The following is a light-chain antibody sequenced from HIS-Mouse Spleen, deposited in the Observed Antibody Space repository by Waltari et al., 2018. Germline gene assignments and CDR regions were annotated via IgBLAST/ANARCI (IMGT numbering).Light chain of an antibody. CDR3: CSYAGSSTGV. Sequence: QSALTQPASVSGSPGQSITISCTGTSSDVGSYNLVSWYQQHPGKAPKLMMYEGSKRPSAVSNRFSGSKSGNTASLTISWLQAEDEADYYCCSYAGSSTGVFGGGTKLTVL. V-gene: IGLV2-23*01. CDR1: SSDVGSYNL. CDR2: EGS. J-gene: IGLJ3*02.